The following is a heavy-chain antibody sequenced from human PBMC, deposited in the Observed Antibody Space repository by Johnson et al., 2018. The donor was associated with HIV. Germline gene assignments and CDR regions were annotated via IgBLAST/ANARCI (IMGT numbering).Heavy chain of an antibody. V-gene: IGHV3-33*03. D-gene: IGHD4-23*01. CDR3: AKSPGKDNGGNSGGIDF. CDR2: IWYDGSNE. CDR1: GFTFDDYG. J-gene: IGHJ3*01. Sequence: VQLVESGGGVVRPGGSLRLSCAASGFTFDDYGMSWVRQAPGKGLEWVAVIWYDGSNENYTESVKGRFNISRDNSKNTLYLQMNSLRVEDTATYYCAKSPGKDNGGNSGGIDFWGQGTRVTVSS.